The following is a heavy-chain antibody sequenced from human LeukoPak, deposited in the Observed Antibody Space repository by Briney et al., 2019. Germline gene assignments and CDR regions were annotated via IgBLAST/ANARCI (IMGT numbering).Heavy chain of an antibody. D-gene: IGHD3-16*01. Sequence: PSETLSLTCTVSGGSISSSSYYWGWIRQPPGKGLEWIGSIYYTRSTYYNPSLKSRVTISVDTSKNQFSLKLTSVTAADTAVYYCASGGSVAEYFQHWGQGTLVTVSS. V-gene: IGHV4-39*01. CDR3: ASGGSVAEYFQH. J-gene: IGHJ1*01. CDR1: GGSISSSSYY. CDR2: IYYTRST.